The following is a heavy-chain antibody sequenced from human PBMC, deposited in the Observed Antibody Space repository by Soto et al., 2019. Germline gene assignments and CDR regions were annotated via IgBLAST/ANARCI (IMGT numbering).Heavy chain of an antibody. CDR1: GYTFTSYG. CDR2: ISAYNGNT. Sequence: GLSVKVSCKASGYTFTSYGISWVRQAPGQGLEWMGWISAYNGNTNYAQKLQGRVTMTTDTSTSTAYMELRSLRSDDTAVYYCARDEKVEMATIRDYWGQGTLVTVSS. D-gene: IGHD5-12*01. J-gene: IGHJ4*02. CDR3: ARDEKVEMATIRDY. V-gene: IGHV1-18*01.